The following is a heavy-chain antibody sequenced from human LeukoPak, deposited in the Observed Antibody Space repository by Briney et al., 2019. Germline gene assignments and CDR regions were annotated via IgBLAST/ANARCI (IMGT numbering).Heavy chain of an antibody. CDR2: IWYDGSNK. D-gene: IGHD6-13*01. V-gene: IGHV3-33*01. J-gene: IGHJ4*02. CDR3: ARDRSSSWYSFSFYFDY. Sequence: GRSLRLSCAASGFTFSSYGMHWVRQAPGKGLEWVAVIWYDGSNKNYADSVKGRFTISRDNSKNTLYLQMNSLRAEDTAVYYCARDRSSSWYSFSFYFDYWGQGTLVTVSS. CDR1: GFTFSSYG.